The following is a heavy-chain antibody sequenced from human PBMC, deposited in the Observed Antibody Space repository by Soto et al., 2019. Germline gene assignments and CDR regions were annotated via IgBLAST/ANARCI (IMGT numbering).Heavy chain of an antibody. CDR2: ISAYNGNT. CDR1: GYTFTSYG. V-gene: IGHV1-18*01. CDR3: ARNMYSSSWLGRGDWFDP. D-gene: IGHD6-13*01. J-gene: IGHJ5*02. Sequence: ASVKVSCKASGYTFTSYGISWVRQAPGQGLEWMGWISAYNGNTNYAQKLQGRVTMTTDTSTSTAYMELRSLRSDDTAVYYCARNMYSSSWLGRGDWFDPWGQGTLVTVSS.